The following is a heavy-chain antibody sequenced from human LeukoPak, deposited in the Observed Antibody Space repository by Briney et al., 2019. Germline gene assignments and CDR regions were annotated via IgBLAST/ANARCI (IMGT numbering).Heavy chain of an antibody. CDR3: ATERSHADYYDSSGLPYNWFDP. CDR1: GGTFSSYA. CDR2: IIPIFGTA. D-gene: IGHD3-22*01. J-gene: IGHJ5*02. V-gene: IGHV1-69*06. Sequence: ASVKVSCKASGGTFSSYAISWVRQAPGQGLEWMGGIIPIFGTANYAQKFQGRVTMTEDTSTDTAYMELSSLRSEDTAVYYCATERSHADYYDSSGLPYNWFDPWGQGTLVTVSS.